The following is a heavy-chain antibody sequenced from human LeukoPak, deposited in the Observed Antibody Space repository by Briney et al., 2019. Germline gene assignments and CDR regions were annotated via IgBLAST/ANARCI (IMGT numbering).Heavy chain of an antibody. J-gene: IGHJ4*02. CDR2: IYYSGST. Sequence: SETLSLTCTVSGGSISSYYWSWIRQPPGKGLEWIGYIYYSGSTNYNPSLKSRVTISVDTSKNQFSLKLSSVTAADTAVCYCAMLPVVAATPFDYWGQGTLVTVSS. CDR3: AMLPVVAATPFDY. V-gene: IGHV4-59*01. CDR1: GGSISSYY. D-gene: IGHD2-15*01.